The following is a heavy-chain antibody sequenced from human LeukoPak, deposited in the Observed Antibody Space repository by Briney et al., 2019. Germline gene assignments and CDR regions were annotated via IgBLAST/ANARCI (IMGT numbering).Heavy chain of an antibody. CDR3: VKKGQADDDGKPD. J-gene: IGHJ4*02. CDR2: ISSSSSYI. CDR1: GFTFDDYA. D-gene: IGHD1-1*01. V-gene: IGHV3-23*01. Sequence: GGSLRLSCAASGFTFDDYAMHWVRQAPGKGLEWVSSISSSSSYIYYADSVKGRFTISRDNSKNTLYLQMNNLRADDTAVYYCVKKGQADDDGKPDWGQGTLVTVSS.